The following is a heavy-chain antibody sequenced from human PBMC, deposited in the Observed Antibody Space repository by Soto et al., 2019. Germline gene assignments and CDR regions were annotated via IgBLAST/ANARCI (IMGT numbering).Heavy chain of an antibody. J-gene: IGHJ6*02. V-gene: IGHV4-4*07. D-gene: IGHD6-25*01. Sequence: QVQLQQSGPGLVKPSETLSLTCTVSGGSIRSYYWSWIRQHAGKALEWIGRIYTSGTTKYNPSLKRRVTNLLNTSKNQVSLDLSSVPDADPAVYYCAREGSSGFGMDVWGQGTTVTVSS. CDR2: IYTSGTT. CDR3: AREGSSGFGMDV. CDR1: GGSIRSYY.